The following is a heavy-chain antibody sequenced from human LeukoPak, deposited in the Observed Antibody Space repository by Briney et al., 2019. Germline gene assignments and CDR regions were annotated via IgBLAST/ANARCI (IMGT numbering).Heavy chain of an antibody. Sequence: PGGSLRLSCAASGFTFSSYAMHWVHQAPGKGLEYVSAISSNGGSTYYANSVKGRFTISRDNSKNTLYLQMGSLRAEDMAVYYCARSPYNWNYGDYWGQGTLVTVSS. D-gene: IGHD1-7*01. V-gene: IGHV3-64*01. CDR3: ARSPYNWNYGDY. CDR1: GFTFSSYA. CDR2: ISSNGGST. J-gene: IGHJ4*02.